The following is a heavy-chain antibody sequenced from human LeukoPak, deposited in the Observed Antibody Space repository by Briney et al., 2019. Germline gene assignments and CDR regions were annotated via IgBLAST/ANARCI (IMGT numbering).Heavy chain of an antibody. CDR1: GYTFTSYG. V-gene: IGHV1-18*01. CDR3: ASGNSLRAYYYYMDV. D-gene: IGHD2/OR15-2a*01. Sequence: ASVKVSCKASGYTFTSYGISWVRQAPGQGLEWMGWISAYNGNTNYAQKLQGRVTMTTDTSTSTAYMELRSLRSDDTAVYYCASGNSLRAYYYYMDVWGKGTTVTVSS. CDR2: ISAYNGNT. J-gene: IGHJ6*03.